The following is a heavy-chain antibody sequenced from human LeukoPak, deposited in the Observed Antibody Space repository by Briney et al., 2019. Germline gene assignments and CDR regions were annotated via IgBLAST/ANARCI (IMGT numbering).Heavy chain of an antibody. Sequence: GGSLRLSCAASGVIVSRNFTSWVRQAPGKGLQWVAIMYAGGTTDYSDSVRGRFHISRDSSNNTLSLQINSLRAEDTAVYYCARGSGSGWPLDRWGQGALVTVSS. D-gene: IGHD6-19*01. CDR1: GVIVSRNF. V-gene: IGHV3-53*01. CDR2: MYAGGTT. J-gene: IGHJ5*02. CDR3: ARGSGSGWPLDR.